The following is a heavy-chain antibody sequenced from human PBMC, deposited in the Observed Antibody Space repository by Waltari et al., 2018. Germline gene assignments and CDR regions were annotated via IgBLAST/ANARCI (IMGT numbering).Heavy chain of an antibody. CDR2: IKQDGSEK. J-gene: IGHJ4*02. V-gene: IGHV3-7*03. D-gene: IGHD1-26*01. CDR1: GFTFSSYW. CDR3: ARGLIAGAIAFDI. Sequence: VQLVESGGGVVQPGRSLRLSCAASGFTFSSYWMSWVRQAPGNGLGCVANIKQDGSEKYYVDSVKGRFTLSRDNAKNSLYLQMNSLRSEDTAVYYCARGLIAGAIAFDIWGQGTLVTVSS.